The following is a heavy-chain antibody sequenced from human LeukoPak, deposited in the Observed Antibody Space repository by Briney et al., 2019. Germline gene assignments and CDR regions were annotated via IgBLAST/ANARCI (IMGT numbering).Heavy chain of an antibody. Sequence: GGSLRLSCAASGFTVSSNYMSWVRQAPGKGLEWVSVIYSGGSTYYADSVKGRFTISRDNSKNTLYLQMNSLRAEDTAVYYCARGRIQLWPYYFDYWGQGTLVTVSS. CDR1: GFTVSSNY. D-gene: IGHD5-18*01. J-gene: IGHJ4*02. CDR2: IYSGGST. CDR3: ARGRIQLWPYYFDY. V-gene: IGHV3-53*01.